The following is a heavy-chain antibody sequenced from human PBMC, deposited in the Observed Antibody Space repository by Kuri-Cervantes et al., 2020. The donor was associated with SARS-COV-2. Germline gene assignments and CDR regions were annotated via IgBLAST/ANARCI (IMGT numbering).Heavy chain of an antibody. V-gene: IGHV4-59*01. CDR2: ISYSGST. Sequence: SETLSLTCTVSGGSISDYNWNWIRQPPGKGLEWIGYISYSGSTLYIPSLKSRVTISIDTSKKQFSLKLSSVTAADTAVYYCARARLGGAFDIWGQGTMVTVSS. J-gene: IGHJ3*02. D-gene: IGHD3-16*01. CDR3: ARARLGGAFDI. CDR1: GGSISDYN.